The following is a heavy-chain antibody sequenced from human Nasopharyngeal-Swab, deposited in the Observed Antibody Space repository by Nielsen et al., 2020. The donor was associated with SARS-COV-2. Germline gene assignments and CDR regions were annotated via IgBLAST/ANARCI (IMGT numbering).Heavy chain of an antibody. CDR1: GYTLTELS. CDR2: FDPEDGET. V-gene: IGHV1-24*01. CDR3: ATVLLWFGDHAEYFQH. D-gene: IGHD3-10*01. J-gene: IGHJ1*01. Sequence: ASVKVSCKVSGYTLTELSMHWVRQAPGKGLEWMGGFDPEDGETIYAQKFQGRVTMTEDTSTDTAYMELSSLRSEDTAVYYCATVLLWFGDHAEYFQHWDQGTLVTVSS.